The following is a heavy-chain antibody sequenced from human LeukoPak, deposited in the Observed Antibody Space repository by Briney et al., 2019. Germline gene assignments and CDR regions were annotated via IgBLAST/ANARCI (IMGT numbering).Heavy chain of an antibody. CDR1: GFTFSSYW. CDR3: VVAAAGTSGY. D-gene: IGHD6-13*01. CDR2: INSDGSST. J-gene: IGHJ4*02. V-gene: IGHV3-74*01. Sequence: GGSLRLSCAASGFTFSSYWMHWVRQAPGKGLVWVSRINSDGSSTSYADSVEGRFTISRDNAKNTLYLQMNSLRAEDTAVYYCVVAAAGTSGYWGQGTLVTVSS.